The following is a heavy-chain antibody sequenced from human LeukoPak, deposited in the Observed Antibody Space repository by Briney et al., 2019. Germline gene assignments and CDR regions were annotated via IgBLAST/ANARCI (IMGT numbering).Heavy chain of an antibody. V-gene: IGHV4-59*08. CDR3: ARGYSSSWYHYFDY. CDR1: GGSISTYY. D-gene: IGHD6-13*01. J-gene: IGHJ4*02. CDR2: IYYSGST. Sequence: KPSETLSLTCTVSGGSISTYYWTWIRQPPGKGLEWIGCIYYSGSTSYNPSLKSRVTISVDTSKSQFSLKLSSVTAADTAVYYCARGYSSSWYHYFDYWGQGTLVTVSS.